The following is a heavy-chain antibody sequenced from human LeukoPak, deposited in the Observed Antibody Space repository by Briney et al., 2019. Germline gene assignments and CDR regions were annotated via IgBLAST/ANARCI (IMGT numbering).Heavy chain of an antibody. CDR1: GYTFTNYG. D-gene: IGHD3-10*01. CDR3: ARDSITTVRGVIRGSSDFDC. CDR2: ISAYNGNT. V-gene: IGHV1-18*04. J-gene: IGHJ4*02. Sequence: GASVKVSCKASGYTFTNYGISWVRQAPGQGLEWMGWISAYNGNTNYAQKFQGRVTMTAETSTSTAYMELRSLRSDDTAVYYCARDSITTVRGVIRGSSDFDCWGQGTLVTVSS.